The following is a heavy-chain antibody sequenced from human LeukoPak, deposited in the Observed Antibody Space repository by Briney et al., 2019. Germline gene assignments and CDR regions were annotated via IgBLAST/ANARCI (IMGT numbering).Heavy chain of an antibody. V-gene: IGHV3-74*01. CDR2: INSDGSST. CDR3: AREASIAAAPYFDY. CDR1: GFTFSSYW. D-gene: IGHD6-13*01. J-gene: IGHJ4*02. Sequence: GGSLRLSCAASGFTFSSYWMHWVRQAPGKGLVWVSRINSDGSSTSYADSVKGRFTISRDNAKNTLYLQMNSLRAEDTAVYYCAREASIAAAPYFDYWGQGTLVTVSS.